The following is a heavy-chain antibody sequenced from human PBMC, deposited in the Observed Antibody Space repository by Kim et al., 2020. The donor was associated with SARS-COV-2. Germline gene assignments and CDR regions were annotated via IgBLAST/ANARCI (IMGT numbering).Heavy chain of an antibody. Sequence: SVKVSCKASGGTFSSYAISWVRQAPGQGLEWMGGIIPIFGTADYAQKFQGRVTITADESTSTAYMELSSLSAEDTAVYYCARHTGYCSSTSCYEGWYFDRWGRGTLVTVSS. CDR1: GGTFSSYA. CDR3: ARHTGYCSSTSCYEGWYFDR. D-gene: IGHD2-2*01. J-gene: IGHJ2*01. CDR2: IIPIFGTA. V-gene: IGHV1-69*13.